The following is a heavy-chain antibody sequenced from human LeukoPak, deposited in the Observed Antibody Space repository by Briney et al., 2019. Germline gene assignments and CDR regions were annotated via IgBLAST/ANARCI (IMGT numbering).Heavy chain of an antibody. Sequence: GGSLRLSCAASGFTLSSYGMHWVRQAPGKGLEWVAVISYDGSNKYYADSVKGRFTISRDNSKNTLYLQMNSLKTEDTAVYYCTTGIRGDCGQGTLVTVSS. CDR1: GFTLSSYG. V-gene: IGHV3-30*03. J-gene: IGHJ4*02. CDR3: TTGIRGD. CDR2: ISYDGSNK.